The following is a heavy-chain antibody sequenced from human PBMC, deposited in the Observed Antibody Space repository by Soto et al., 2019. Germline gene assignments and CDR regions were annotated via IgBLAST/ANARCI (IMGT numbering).Heavy chain of an antibody. Sequence: QVQLVQSGAEVKKPGSSVKVSCKASGGTFSSYAISWVRQAPGQGLEWMGGIIPIFGTANYAQKFQGRVTITAHESTSTAYMELSSLRSEDTAVYYCARRRTDCSSTSCYYYYGMDVWGQGTTVTVSS. J-gene: IGHJ6*02. V-gene: IGHV1-69*01. CDR2: IIPIFGTA. CDR1: GGTFSSYA. CDR3: ARRRTDCSSTSCYYYYGMDV. D-gene: IGHD2-2*01.